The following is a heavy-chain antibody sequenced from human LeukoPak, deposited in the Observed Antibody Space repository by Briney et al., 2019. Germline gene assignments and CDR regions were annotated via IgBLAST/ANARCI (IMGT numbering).Heavy chain of an antibody. Sequence: SETLSLTCTVSGGSFSSSSYYWGWIRQPPGKGLEWIGSIYYSGSTYYSPSLKSRVTISVDTSKNQFSLKLSSVTAADTAVYYSARCGYYDFWRGYNPATFDYWGQGTLVTVSS. CDR1: GGSFSSSSYY. J-gene: IGHJ4*02. D-gene: IGHD3-3*01. CDR2: IYYSGST. V-gene: IGHV4-39*01. CDR3: ARCGYYDFWRGYNPATFDY.